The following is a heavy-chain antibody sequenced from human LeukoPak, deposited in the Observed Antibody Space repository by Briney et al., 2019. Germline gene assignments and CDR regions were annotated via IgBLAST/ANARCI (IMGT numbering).Heavy chain of an antibody. V-gene: IGHV4-34*01. Sequence: PSDTLTLNWAAYGGGFRGYYWSWIRYPQGKGLEWIGEFNHSGSTNYNPSLKNRVTISVDTSKNQFSLKLSSVTAADTAVYYCARAGIMITFGGVIARYNWFDPWGRGTLVTVSS. J-gene: IGHJ5*02. D-gene: IGHD3-16*02. CDR2: FNHSGST. CDR1: GGGFRGYY. CDR3: ARAGIMITFGGVIARYNWFDP.